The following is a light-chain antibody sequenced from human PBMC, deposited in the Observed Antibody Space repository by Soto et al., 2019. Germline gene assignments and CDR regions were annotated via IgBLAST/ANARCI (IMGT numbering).Light chain of an antibody. V-gene: IGKV1-27*01. Sequence: DNQMTRSPSSVSESVGYRVTITCRASQGITNHLAWYQQRPGKVPYLLIYAASTLQSGVPSRFSGSGSGTNFTLTISSLQPEDVATYYRQRYYSGPPLFGPGTKVDIK. CDR1: QGITNH. J-gene: IGKJ3*01. CDR2: AAS. CDR3: QRYYSGPPL.